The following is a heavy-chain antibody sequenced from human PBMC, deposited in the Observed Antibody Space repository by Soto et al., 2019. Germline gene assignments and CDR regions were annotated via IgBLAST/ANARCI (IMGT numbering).Heavy chain of an antibody. D-gene: IGHD2-2*01. CDR3: ARMIWDCTTTSCSDYYYGLDV. CDR2: VTPNSGNT. Sequence: ASAKVSCKASGYTFTSYDINWVRQATGQGLEWMGWVTPNSGNTGYAQKFQGRVTMTRSTSMSTAYMELSSLKSEDTAVYYCARMIWDCTTTSCSDYYYGLDVWGQGTTVTVSS. V-gene: IGHV1-8*01. J-gene: IGHJ6*02. CDR1: GYTFTSYD.